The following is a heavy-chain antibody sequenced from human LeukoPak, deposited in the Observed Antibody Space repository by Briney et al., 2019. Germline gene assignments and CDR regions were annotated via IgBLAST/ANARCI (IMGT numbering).Heavy chain of an antibody. CDR3: TRYNNDHFDY. CDR1: GFTFGGYG. J-gene: IGHJ4*02. D-gene: IGHD1-14*01. V-gene: IGHV3-33*01. Sequence: GGSLRLSCAGSGFTFGGYGMHWFRQTPGKGLEWVAVIAYDGSRAFYAASVKGRFTISRDNSKNTMSVQMDDLRAEDTAVYYCTRYNNDHFDYWGQGTLVTVSS. CDR2: IAYDGSRA.